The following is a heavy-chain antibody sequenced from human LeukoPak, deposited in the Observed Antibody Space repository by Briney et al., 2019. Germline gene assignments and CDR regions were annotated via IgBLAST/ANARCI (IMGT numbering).Heavy chain of an antibody. CDR1: GFTFSSYA. Sequence: GGSLRLFCAASGFTFSSYAMHWVRQAPGKGLEWVAVISYDGSNKYYADSVKGRFTISRDNSKNTLYLQMNSLRAEDTAVYYCARDKSYSSGSYYFDYWGQGTLVTVSS. V-gene: IGHV3-30-3*01. CDR3: ARDKSYSSGSYYFDY. J-gene: IGHJ4*02. CDR2: ISYDGSNK. D-gene: IGHD6-19*01.